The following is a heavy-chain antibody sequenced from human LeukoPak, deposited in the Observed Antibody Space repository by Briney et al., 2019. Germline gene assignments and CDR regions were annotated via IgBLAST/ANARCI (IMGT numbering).Heavy chain of an antibody. D-gene: IGHD6-19*01. CDR1: GFTFSSYG. CDR2: IRYDGSNK. J-gene: IGHJ6*03. CDR3: AKDWQKERIAVAGNRVIYCYYYMDV. Sequence: GGSLRLSCAASGFTFSSYGMHWVRQAPGKGLEWVAFIRYDGSNKYYADSVKGRFTISRDNSKNTLYLQMNSLRAEDTAVYYCAKDWQKERIAVAGNRVIYCYYYMDVWGKGTTVTVSS. V-gene: IGHV3-30*02.